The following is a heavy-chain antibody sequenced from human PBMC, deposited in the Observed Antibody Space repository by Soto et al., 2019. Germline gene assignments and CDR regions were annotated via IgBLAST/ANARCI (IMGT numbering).Heavy chain of an antibody. CDR2: IIPILGIA. CDR1: GGTFSSYT. CDR3: ARVNGVYDKNFDY. D-gene: IGHD2-8*01. J-gene: IGHJ4*02. V-gene: IGHV1-69*02. Sequence: GASVKVSCKASGGTFSSYTISWVRQAPGQGLEWMGRIIPILGIANYAQKFQGRVTITADKSTSTAYMELSSLRSEDTAVYYCARVNGVYDKNFDYWGQGTLVTVSS.